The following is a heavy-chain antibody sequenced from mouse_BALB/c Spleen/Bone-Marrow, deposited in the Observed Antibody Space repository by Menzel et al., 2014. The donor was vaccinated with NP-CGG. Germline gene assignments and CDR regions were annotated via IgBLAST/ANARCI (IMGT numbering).Heavy chain of an antibody. J-gene: IGHJ4*01. CDR1: GFSLTNYG. CDR2: IWSDGST. V-gene: IGHV2-6-1*01. Sequence: VMLVESGPGLVSPSQRLSIPCTISGFSLTNYGVHWVRQPPGKGLEWLVVIWSDGSTTYNSALKSRLSISKDNSKSQVFLKMNSLQTDDTAMYYCARHRYYAMDYWGQGTSVTVSS. CDR3: ARHRYYAMDY.